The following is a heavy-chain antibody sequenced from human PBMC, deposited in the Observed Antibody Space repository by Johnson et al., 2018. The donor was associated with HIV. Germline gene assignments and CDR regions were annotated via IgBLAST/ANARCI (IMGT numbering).Heavy chain of an antibody. CDR1: VFTFSSNY. Sequence: VQLVESGGGLVQPGGSLRLSCAASVFTFSSNYMSWVRQAPGQGLEWVPVIYSGGSTFYADSVKGRFTISRDNSKNTLYLQMNSLRTEDTAVYYCARGLLWFGELLEAFDIWGQGTMVTVSS. V-gene: IGHV3-66*01. D-gene: IGHD3-10*01. CDR3: ARGLLWFGELLEAFDI. J-gene: IGHJ3*02. CDR2: IYSGGST.